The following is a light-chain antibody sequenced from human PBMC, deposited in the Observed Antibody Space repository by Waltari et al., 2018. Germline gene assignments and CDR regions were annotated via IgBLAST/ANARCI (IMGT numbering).Light chain of an antibody. CDR1: TTDVGAYTF. CDR2: EVN. J-gene: IGLJ3*02. V-gene: IGLV2-14*01. CDR3: CSHSSSSTLVL. Sequence: QSALTQPASVSGSPGRSITLSCTGPTTDVGAYTFVSWYQQHPGEVPKLLIYEVNNRPSGVSDRFSGSRSGNTASLTISGLLAEDEADYYCCSHSSSSTLVLFGGGTKVTVL.